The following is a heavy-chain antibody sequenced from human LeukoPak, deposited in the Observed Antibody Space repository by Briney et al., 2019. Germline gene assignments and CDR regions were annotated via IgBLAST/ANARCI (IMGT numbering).Heavy chain of an antibody. Sequence: PSETLSLTCTVSGGSISSYYWSWIQQPPGKGLEWIGYIYYSGSTNYNPSLKSRVTISVDTSKNQFSLKLSSVTAADTAVYYCARARYCSSTSCYKGVGYYYYGMDVWGQGTTVTVSS. V-gene: IGHV4-59*12. CDR2: IYYSGST. J-gene: IGHJ6*02. CDR3: ARARYCSSTSCYKGVGYYYYGMDV. CDR1: GGSISSYY. D-gene: IGHD2-2*02.